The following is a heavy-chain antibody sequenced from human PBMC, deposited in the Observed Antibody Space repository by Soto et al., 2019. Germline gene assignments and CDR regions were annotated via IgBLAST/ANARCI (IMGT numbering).Heavy chain of an antibody. CDR1: GGTFRTYS. V-gene: IGHV1-69*02. CDR2: INPILDIA. CDR3: ARGPVVVVPDDLFTRHNWFDP. J-gene: IGHJ5*02. Sequence: QVQLVQAGAEVRAPGSSVKVSCKASGGTFRTYSITWVRQAPEQGLEWMGKINPILDIANYAQKFQGRVTITADKSTSIAYMELNSLRSEDKAVYYCARGPVVVVPDDLFTRHNWFDPWGEGTRVTFS. D-gene: IGHD2-2*01.